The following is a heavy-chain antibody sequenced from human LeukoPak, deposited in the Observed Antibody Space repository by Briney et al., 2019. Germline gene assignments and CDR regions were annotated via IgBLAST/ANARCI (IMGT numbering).Heavy chain of an antibody. J-gene: IGHJ4*02. CDR2: IYISGST. D-gene: IGHD6-6*01. CDR1: GGSISTDH. CDR3: AREGAARPGFDY. Sequence: SETLSLTCTVSGGSISTDHWNWIRQPAGKGLEWIGRIYISGSTNYNPSLKSRVTVSVDTSKNLFSLNLRSVTAADTAVYYCAREGAARPGFDYWGQGTLVIVSS. V-gene: IGHV4-4*07.